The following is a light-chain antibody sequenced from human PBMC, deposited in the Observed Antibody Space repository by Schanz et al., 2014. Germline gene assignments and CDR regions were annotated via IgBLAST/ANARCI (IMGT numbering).Light chain of an antibody. CDR3: SSYAGSNNLV. CDR2: NVN. CDR1: SSDVGSYDY. Sequence: QSALIQPPSVSGSPGQSVTISCTGTSSDVGSYDYVSWYQQHPGTVPKPMIYNVNTRPSGVPDRFSGSKSGNTASLTVSGLQAEDEADYYCSSYAGSNNLVFGGGTKLT. J-gene: IGLJ2*01. V-gene: IGLV2-8*01.